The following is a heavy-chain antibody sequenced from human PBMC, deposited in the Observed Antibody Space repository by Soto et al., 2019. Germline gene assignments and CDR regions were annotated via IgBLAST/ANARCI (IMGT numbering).Heavy chain of an antibody. D-gene: IGHD1-26*01. V-gene: IGHV3-23*01. J-gene: IGHJ4*02. CDR3: AKKYRGTYPFDD. CDR2: IAGSGGDI. Sequence: GGSLRLSCAASAFTFSSYAMAWVRQAPGKGLEWVSSIAGSGGDISYADSVKGRFTISRDNSKNTLYLQMDSLRAEDTAIYYCAKKYRGTYPFDDWGQGTLVTVSS. CDR1: AFTFSSYA.